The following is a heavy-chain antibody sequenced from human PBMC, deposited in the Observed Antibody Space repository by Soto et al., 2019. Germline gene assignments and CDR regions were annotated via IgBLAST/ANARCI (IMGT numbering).Heavy chain of an antibody. V-gene: IGHV4-59*01. CDR1: GGSMISYY. CDR2: IYNSERS. J-gene: IGHJ4*01. Sequence: PSETLSLTCTVSGGSMISYYWTWIRQPPGKGLEWIGYIYNSERSNYSPSLKSRVTMSIDTSKNQFSLKLTSVAGADTAVYFFARGYSGYDAALDYWGQGTLVNVSS. D-gene: IGHD5-12*01. CDR3: ARGYSGYDAALDY.